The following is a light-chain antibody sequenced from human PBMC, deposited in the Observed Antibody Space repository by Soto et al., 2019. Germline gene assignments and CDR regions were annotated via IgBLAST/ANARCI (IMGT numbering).Light chain of an antibody. J-gene: IGKJ2*01. CDR3: QQYNPYSPYI. CDR2: KAS. CDR1: QTVSSW. Sequence: DIQMTQFPSTLSASIGDRVTITCRASQTVSSWLAWYQQKPGKAPKLLIYKASNLESGVPSRFSGSGSGTEFTLTISSLQPDDFATYYCQQYNPYSPYIFGQGTRLEIK. V-gene: IGKV1-5*03.